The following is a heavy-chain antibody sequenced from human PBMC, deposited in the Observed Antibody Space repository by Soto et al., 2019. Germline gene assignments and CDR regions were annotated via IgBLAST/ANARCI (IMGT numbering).Heavy chain of an antibody. D-gene: IGHD6-13*01. CDR3: ARPPIAAAGNDYYFDY. Sequence: LGESLKIPCKGSGYSFTSYWIVWVSQMPGKGLEWMGIIYPGDSDTRYSPSFQGQVTISADKSISTAYLQWSSLKASDTAMYYCARPPIAAAGNDYYFDYWGQGTLVTVSS. CDR1: GYSFTSYW. V-gene: IGHV5-51*01. CDR2: IYPGDSDT. J-gene: IGHJ4*02.